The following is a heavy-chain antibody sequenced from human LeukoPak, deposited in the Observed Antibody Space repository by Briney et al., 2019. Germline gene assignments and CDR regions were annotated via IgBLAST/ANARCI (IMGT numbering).Heavy chain of an antibody. CDR2: IYPGDSDT. D-gene: IGHD3-22*01. CDR3: ARLGHNPITMIVVASDLYFQH. Sequence: GESLKISCKGSGYSFTSYWIGWVRQMPGKGLEWMGIIYPGDSDTRYSPSFQGQVTISADKSISTAYLQWSSLKASDTAMYYCARLGHNPITMIVVASDLYFQHWGQGTLVTVSS. V-gene: IGHV5-51*01. CDR1: GYSFTSYW. J-gene: IGHJ1*01.